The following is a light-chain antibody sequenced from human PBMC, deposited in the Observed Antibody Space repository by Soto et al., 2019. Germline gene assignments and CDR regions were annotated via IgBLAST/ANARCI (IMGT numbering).Light chain of an antibody. CDR1: SSDVGSYNY. J-gene: IGLJ2*01. Sequence: QAVLTQPASVSGSPGQSITMSCTGTSSDVGSYNYVSWYQHHPGKVPKLMIYDVSNRPSGVSNRFSGSKSGNTASLTISGLQAEDEADYYCSSYTSSSTQFGGGTKVTVL. CDR2: DVS. CDR3: SSYTSSSTQ. V-gene: IGLV2-14*03.